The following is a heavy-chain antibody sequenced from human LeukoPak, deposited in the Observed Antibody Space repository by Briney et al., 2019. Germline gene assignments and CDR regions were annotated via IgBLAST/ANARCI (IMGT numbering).Heavy chain of an antibody. Sequence: ASVKVSCKASGYTFTSYHMHWVRQAPGQGLEWMGLINPGGDNTNYAQNFQGRVTMTRDTSTSTVYMELSSLRSEDTAIYYCARIRDGYNDAYDIWGQGTVVTVPS. CDR2: INPGGDNT. CDR1: GYTFTSYH. V-gene: IGHV1-46*01. J-gene: IGHJ3*02. CDR3: ARIRDGYNDAYDI. D-gene: IGHD5-24*01.